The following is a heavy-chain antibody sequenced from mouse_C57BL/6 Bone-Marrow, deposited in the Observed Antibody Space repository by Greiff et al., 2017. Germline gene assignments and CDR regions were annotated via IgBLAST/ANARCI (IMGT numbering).Heavy chain of an antibody. CDR3: TDYYGQGYFDV. CDR2: IDPETGGT. D-gene: IGHD1-2*01. V-gene: IGHV1-15*01. CDR1: GYTFTDYE. Sequence: QVQLQQSGAELVRPGASVTLSCKASGYTFTDYEMHWVKQTPVHGLEWIGAIDPETGGTAYNQKFKGKAILTADKSSSTAYMELRSLTSEDSAVYYCTDYYGQGYFDVWGTGTTVTVSS. J-gene: IGHJ1*03.